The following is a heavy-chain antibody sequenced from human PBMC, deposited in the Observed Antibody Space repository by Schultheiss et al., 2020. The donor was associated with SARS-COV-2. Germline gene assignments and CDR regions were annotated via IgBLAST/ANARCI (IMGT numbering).Heavy chain of an antibody. D-gene: IGHD4-17*01. CDR2: INHSGST. CDR1: GGSFSGYY. Sequence: SETLSLTCAVYGGSFSGYYWSWIRQPPGKGLEWIGEINHSGSTNYNPSLKSRVTISVDTSKNQFSLKLSSVTAADTAVYYCARDQAYGDYGYYYYGMDVWGQGTTVTVSS. CDR3: ARDQAYGDYGYYYYGMDV. V-gene: IGHV4-34*01. J-gene: IGHJ6*02.